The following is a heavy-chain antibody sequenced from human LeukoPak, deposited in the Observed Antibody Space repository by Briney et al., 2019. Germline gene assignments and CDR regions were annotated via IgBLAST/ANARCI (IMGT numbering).Heavy chain of an antibody. J-gene: IGHJ4*02. CDR1: GFTFSGSA. CDR2: IRSKANSYAT. CDR3: TRREASRRNYFDY. V-gene: IGHV3-73*01. Sequence: GGSLRLSCAASGFTFSGSAMHWVRQASGKVLEWVGRIRSKANSYATAYAASVKGRFTISRDDSKNTAYLQMNSLKTEDTAVYYCTRREASRRNYFDYWGQGTLVTVSS. D-gene: IGHD6-13*01.